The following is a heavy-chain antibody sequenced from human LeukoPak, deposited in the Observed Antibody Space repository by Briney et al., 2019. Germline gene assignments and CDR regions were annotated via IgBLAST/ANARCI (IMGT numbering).Heavy chain of an antibody. CDR3: TRVVRHFDY. V-gene: IGHV3-49*04. CDR1: GFTCGDYA. CDR2: IRSKAYGGTT. J-gene: IGHJ4*02. Sequence: PGGTLRLSCTASGFTCGDYAMGWDRQAPGKGLEWVGFIRSKAYGGTTEYAASVKGRFTISRDDSKSVAYMQMNSLKTEDTAVYYCTRVVRHFDYWGQGTLVTVSS. D-gene: IGHD3-3*02.